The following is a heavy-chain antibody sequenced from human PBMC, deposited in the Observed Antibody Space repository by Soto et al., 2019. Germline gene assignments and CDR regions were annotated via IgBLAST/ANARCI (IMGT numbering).Heavy chain of an antibody. CDR2: IHYNGNT. J-gene: IGHJ4*02. CDR3: AREGNLGRWLQPLDF. Sequence: SETLSLTYTDSGDSTSAYSWRWIGQPPGKGLEWIGNIHYNGNTKYNPSLKSRVTMSVDTSKNQFSLRLISVTAADTAIYFCAREGNLGRWLQPLDFWGQGTLVSVS. V-gene: IGHV4-59*01. CDR1: GDSTSAYS. D-gene: IGHD5-12*01.